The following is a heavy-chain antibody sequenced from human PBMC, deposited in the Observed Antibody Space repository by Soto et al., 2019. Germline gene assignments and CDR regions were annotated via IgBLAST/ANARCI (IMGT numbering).Heavy chain of an antibody. CDR3: ARDLYPSSAPFDP. D-gene: IGHD2-8*01. CDR1: GYTFTNND. V-gene: IGHV1-18*01. Sequence: ASVKASCKASGYTFTNNDVCWVRQTPGQGLEWMGWISPYSGKTNYARKFQGRVTMTTDTSTSTAYMEVRSLTSDDTAVYYCARDLYPSSAPFDPWGQGTLVTVLL. J-gene: IGHJ5*02. CDR2: ISPYSGKT.